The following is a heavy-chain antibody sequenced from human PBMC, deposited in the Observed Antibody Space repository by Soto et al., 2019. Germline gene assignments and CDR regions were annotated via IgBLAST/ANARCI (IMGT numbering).Heavy chain of an antibody. CDR2: IYSGGST. D-gene: IGHD6-13*01. Sequence: GGSLRLSCAASGFTVSSNYMSWVRQDPGKGLEWVSVIYSGGSTYYAASVKGRFSISRDNSKNTLYLQMNSLRAEDTAVYYCARDFLRAAAGTGAFDIWGQGTMVTVSS. V-gene: IGHV3-53*01. CDR1: GFTVSSNY. J-gene: IGHJ3*02. CDR3: ARDFLRAAAGTGAFDI.